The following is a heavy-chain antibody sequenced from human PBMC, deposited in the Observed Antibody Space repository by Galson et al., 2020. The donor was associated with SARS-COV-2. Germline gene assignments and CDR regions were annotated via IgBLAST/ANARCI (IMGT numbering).Heavy chain of an antibody. V-gene: IGHV3-53*01. CDR1: GFTVSSNY. CDR3: ARSVTMVRGVILRAFDI. D-gene: IGHD3-10*01. J-gene: IGHJ3*02. Sequence: GGSLRLSCAASGFTVSSNYMSWVRQAPGKGLEWVSVIYSGGSTYYADSVKGRFTISRDNSKNTLYLQMNSLRAEDTAVYYCARSVTMVRGVILRAFDIWGQGTMVTVSS. CDR2: IYSGGST.